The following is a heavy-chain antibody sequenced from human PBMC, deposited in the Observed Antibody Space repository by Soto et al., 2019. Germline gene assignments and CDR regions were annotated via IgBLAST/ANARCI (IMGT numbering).Heavy chain of an antibody. V-gene: IGHV3-13*01. CDR2: IGTAGDT. D-gene: IGHD3-16*01. Sequence: GGSLRLSCAASGFTFSSYDMHWVRQATGKGLEWVSAIGTAGDTYYPGSVKGRFTISRENAKNSLYLQMSSLRAEDTAVYYCARHMFTYYGESAPWYYYYCMDVWGKGTTVTVSS. CDR3: ARHMFTYYGESAPWYYYYCMDV. CDR1: GFTFSSYD. J-gene: IGHJ6*03.